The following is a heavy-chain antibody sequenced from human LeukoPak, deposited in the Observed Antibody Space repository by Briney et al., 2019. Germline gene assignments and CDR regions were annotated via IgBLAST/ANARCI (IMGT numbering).Heavy chain of an antibody. CDR1: GGTFSSYA. CDR2: FDPEDGET. V-gene: IGHV1-24*01. J-gene: IGHJ4*02. Sequence: PTASVKVSCKASGGTFSSYAISWVRQAPGQGLEWMGGFDPEDGETIYAQKFQGRVTMTEDTSTDTAYMELSSLRSGDTAVYYCASSDTMIVAFDYWGQGTLVTVSS. CDR3: ASSDTMIVAFDY. D-gene: IGHD3-22*01.